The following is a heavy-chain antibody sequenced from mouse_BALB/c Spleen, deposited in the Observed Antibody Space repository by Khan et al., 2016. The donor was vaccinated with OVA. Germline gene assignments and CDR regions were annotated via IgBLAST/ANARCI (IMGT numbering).Heavy chain of an antibody. CDR2: IVPETGDT. Sequence: VQLQQPGAELVRPGALVKFSCKASGFNFKDYYMHWVKQRPEQGLEWIGWIVPETGDTEYNPKFPGKAIITASTSSTTANLQLSSLKAEDPAVDYCARAGYCAWFAYWGQGTPVTVSA. V-gene: IGHV14-1*02. CDR3: ARAGYCAWFAY. J-gene: IGHJ3*01. CDR1: GFNFKDYY.